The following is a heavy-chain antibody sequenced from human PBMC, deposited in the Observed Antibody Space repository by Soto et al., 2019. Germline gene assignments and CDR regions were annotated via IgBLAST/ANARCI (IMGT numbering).Heavy chain of an antibody. Sequence: QVQLVQSGAEVKKPGASVKVSCKASGYTFTSYYIHCVRQAPGQGLEWMGVINPSGGSTSYAQKFQCRVTITRDTSTSTVYMELSSLRSEDTAVYYCARVRGGELYDGMDVWGQGTTVTVSS. CDR2: INPSGGST. CDR1: GYTFTSYY. J-gene: IGHJ6*02. CDR3: ARVRGGELYDGMDV. D-gene: IGHD3-10*01. V-gene: IGHV1-46*01.